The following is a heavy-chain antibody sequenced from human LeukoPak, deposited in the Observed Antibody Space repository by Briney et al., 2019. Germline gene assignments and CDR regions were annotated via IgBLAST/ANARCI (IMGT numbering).Heavy chain of an antibody. V-gene: IGHV3-7*03. CDR3: AKDPSSGWYGGWFDP. D-gene: IGHD6-19*01. CDR2: IQEDGGEK. Sequence: GGSLRLSCAASGLTFSRYWMSWVRRAPGKGLEWVANIQEDGGEKYYVDSVKGRFTISRDNAKNSLYLQMSSLRAEDTALYYCAKDPSSGWYGGWFDPWGQGTLVTVSS. CDR1: GLTFSRYW. J-gene: IGHJ5*02.